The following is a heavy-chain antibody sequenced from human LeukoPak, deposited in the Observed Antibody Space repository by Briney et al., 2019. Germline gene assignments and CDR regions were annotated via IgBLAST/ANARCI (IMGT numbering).Heavy chain of an antibody. Sequence: ASVKVSCKVSGYTLTELSMHWVRQAPGKGLEWMGGFDPEDGETIYAQKFQGRVTMTEDTSTDTAYMELSSLRSEDTAVYYCARGWYCSSTSCYVIFDYWGQGTLVTVSS. V-gene: IGHV1-24*01. CDR2: FDPEDGET. J-gene: IGHJ4*02. CDR3: ARGWYCSSTSCYVIFDY. CDR1: GYTLTELS. D-gene: IGHD2-2*01.